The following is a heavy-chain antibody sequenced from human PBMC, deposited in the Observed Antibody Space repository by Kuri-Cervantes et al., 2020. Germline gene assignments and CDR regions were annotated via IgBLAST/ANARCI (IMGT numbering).Heavy chain of an antibody. J-gene: IGHJ4*02. D-gene: IGHD5-18*01. V-gene: IGHV3-33*01. CDR2: IWYDGSNK. Sequence: GKPWKISFAASGFTFSSYGMHWVGQAPGKGLEWVAVIWYDGSNKYYADSVKGRFTISRDTSKNTLYLQMNSLRDEDTAVYYCARVQGDTAIEFDYWGQGTLVTVSS. CDR1: GFTFSSYG. CDR3: ARVQGDTAIEFDY.